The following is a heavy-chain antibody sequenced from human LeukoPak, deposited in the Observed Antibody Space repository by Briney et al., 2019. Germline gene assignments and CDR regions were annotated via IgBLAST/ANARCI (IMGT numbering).Heavy chain of an antibody. D-gene: IGHD2-8*02. CDR1: GGSFSGYY. J-gene: IGHJ4*02. V-gene: IGHV4-34*01. CDR2: INHSGST. Sequence: SETLSLNCAVYGGSFSGYYWSWIRQPPGKGLEWIGEINHSGSTNYNPSLKSRVTISVDTSKNQFSLKLSSVTAADTAVYYCARGLVGHHFDYWGQGTLVTVSS. CDR3: ARGLVGHHFDY.